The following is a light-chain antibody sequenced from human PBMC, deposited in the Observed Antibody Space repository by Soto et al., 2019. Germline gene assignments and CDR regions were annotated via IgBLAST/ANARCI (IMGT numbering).Light chain of an antibody. CDR3: QTWGTGPWV. V-gene: IGLV4-69*01. CDR1: SGHSSYA. Sequence: QPVLTQSPSGSASLGASVKLTCTLSSGHSSYAIAWHQQQPEKGPRYLMKLNSDGSHSKWDGIPDRFSGSSSGAERYLTISSLQSEDEADYYCQTWGTGPWVFGGGTQLTVL. CDR2: LNSDGSH. J-gene: IGLJ3*02.